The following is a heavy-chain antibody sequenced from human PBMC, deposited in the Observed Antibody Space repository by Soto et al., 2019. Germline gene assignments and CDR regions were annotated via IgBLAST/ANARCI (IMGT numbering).Heavy chain of an antibody. CDR2: ISITGSYI. D-gene: IGHD5-18*01. V-gene: IGHV3-21*01. Sequence: PGGSLRLSCAASGFSFSSYTMDWVRQAPGKGLQWVSSISITGSYIYYADSVKGRFAISRDNAQNSLYLHMNSLRAEDTAIYYCARGAIRGYSYGHSDYWGQGTLVTVS. J-gene: IGHJ4*02. CDR1: GFSFSSYT. CDR3: ARGAIRGYSYGHSDY.